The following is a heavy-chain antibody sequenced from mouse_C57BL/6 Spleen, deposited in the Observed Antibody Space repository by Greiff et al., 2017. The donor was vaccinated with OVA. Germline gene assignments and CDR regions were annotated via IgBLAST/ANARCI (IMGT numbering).Heavy chain of an antibody. V-gene: IGHV5-17*01. D-gene: IGHD2-4*01. J-gene: IGHJ3*01. CDR3: ASDYDDWFAY. CDR2: ISSGSSTI. CDR1: GFTFSDYG. Sequence: EVKVVESGGGLVKPGGSLKLSCAASGFTFSDYGMHWVRQAPEKGLEWVAYISSGSSTIYYADTVKGRFTISRDNAKNTLFLQMTSLRSEDTAMYYCASDYDDWFAYWGQGTLVTVSA.